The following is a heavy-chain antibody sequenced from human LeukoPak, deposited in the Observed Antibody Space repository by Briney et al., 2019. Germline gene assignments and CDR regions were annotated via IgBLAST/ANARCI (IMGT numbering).Heavy chain of an antibody. V-gene: IGHV3-23*01. D-gene: IGHD6-19*01. CDR3: AKDGGGWYTTGWYYFDY. J-gene: IGHJ4*02. Sequence: QPGGSLRLSCAASGFTFSTYAMSWVRQAPGKGLEWVSSISGGGVHTYYADSVKGRFSISRDNSKNTLYLQMNSLRAEDTAVYYCAKDGGGWYTTGWYYFDYWGQGTLVTVSS. CDR1: GFTFSTYA. CDR2: ISGGGVHT.